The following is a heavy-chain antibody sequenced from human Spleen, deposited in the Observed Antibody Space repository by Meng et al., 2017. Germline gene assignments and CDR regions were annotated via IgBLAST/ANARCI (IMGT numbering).Heavy chain of an antibody. CDR3: ARGPTTMAHDFDY. CDR1: RSSFCSSS. D-gene: IGHD4-11*01. V-gene: IGHV4-34*01. J-gene: IGHJ4*02. Sequence: LFPPSPPLSLPFLVSRSSFCSSSFVSLRQPPWPRLPFLGAIPPTGRTNYNPSLESRATISVDTSQNNLSLKLSSVTAADSAVYYCARGPTTMAHDFDYWGQGTLVTVSS. CDR2: IPPTGRT.